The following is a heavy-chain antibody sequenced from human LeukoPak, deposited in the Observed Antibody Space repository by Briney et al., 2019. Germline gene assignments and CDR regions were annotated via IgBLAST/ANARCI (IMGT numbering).Heavy chain of an antibody. J-gene: IGHJ4*02. CDR1: GFTFSDYI. Sequence: PGGSLRLSCAASGFTFSDYIMNWVRQAPGKGLEWVSSISSSYSYIYYADSVKGRFTISRDNARNSLYLQVNSLRAEDTAVYYCARDFEERAYFVADFDYWGQGTLVTVSS. CDR2: ISSSYSYI. D-gene: IGHD3-16*01. V-gene: IGHV3-21*01. CDR3: ARDFEERAYFVADFDY.